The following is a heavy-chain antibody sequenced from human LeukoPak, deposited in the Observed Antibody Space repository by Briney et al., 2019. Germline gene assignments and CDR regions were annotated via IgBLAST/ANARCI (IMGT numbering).Heavy chain of an antibody. V-gene: IGHV4-38-2*02. D-gene: IGHD1-26*01. Sequence: SETLSLTCTVSGYSISSGYYWGWLRQPPGKGLEWIGSIYYTGSTYYTPPLKSRVNISVDTSKNQFSLNLNSVTAADTAVYYCARVRSGSYSATDYWGQGTLVTVSS. CDR2: IYYTGST. CDR3: ARVRSGSYSATDY. J-gene: IGHJ4*02. CDR1: GYSISSGYY.